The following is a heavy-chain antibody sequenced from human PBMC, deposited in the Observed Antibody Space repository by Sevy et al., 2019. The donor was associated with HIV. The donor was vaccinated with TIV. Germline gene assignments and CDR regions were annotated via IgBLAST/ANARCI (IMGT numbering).Heavy chain of an antibody. CDR2: IADSGGDT. J-gene: IGHJ4*02. CDR1: GFVFSNYA. CDR3: VKGSTASRPYYFDY. D-gene: IGHD1-1*01. Sequence: GGSLRLSCVASGFVFSNYAMSWVRQAPGKGLEWFSAIADSGGDTYHADSVKGRFTISRDNSKNTLSLQMNSLRADDTAVYYCVKGSTASRPYYFDYWGQGILVTVSS. V-gene: IGHV3-23*01.